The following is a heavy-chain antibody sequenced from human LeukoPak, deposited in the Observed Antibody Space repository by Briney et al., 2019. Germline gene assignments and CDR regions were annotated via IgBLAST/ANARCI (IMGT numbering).Heavy chain of an antibody. CDR2: IYYSGST. Sequence: SETLSLTCTVSSGSISSYYWSWIRQPPGKGLEWIGYIYYSGSTNYNPSLKSRVTILVDTSKNQFSLKVSSVTAADTAVYYCARGQYSGSCFDNWGQGSLVTVSS. V-gene: IGHV4-59*01. CDR3: ARGQYSGSCFDN. J-gene: IGHJ4*02. D-gene: IGHD1-26*01. CDR1: SGSISSYY.